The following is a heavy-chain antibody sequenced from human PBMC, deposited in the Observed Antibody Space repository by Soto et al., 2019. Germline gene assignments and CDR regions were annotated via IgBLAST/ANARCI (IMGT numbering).Heavy chain of an antibody. D-gene: IGHD5-18*01. V-gene: IGHV4-30-4*01. CDR3: ASRYSYGSVYDL. CDR2: IYYSGST. CDR1: GGSISSGDYY. Sequence: QVQLQESGPGLVKPSQTLSLTCTVSGGSISSGDYYWSWIRQPPGKGLEWIGYIYYSGSTYYNPSVTSRVTISVDTSKNRSSLKLSSVTAADTAVYYCASRYSYGSVYDLWGRGTLVTVSS. J-gene: IGHJ2*01.